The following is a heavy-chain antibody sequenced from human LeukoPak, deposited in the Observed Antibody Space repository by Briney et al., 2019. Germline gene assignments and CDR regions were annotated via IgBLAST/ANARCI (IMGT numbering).Heavy chain of an antibody. J-gene: IGHJ4*02. D-gene: IGHD6-13*01. CDR3: VKGDINSRNWYGAYHFDA. Sequence: GGSLRLSCAASGFTFDDYGMTWVRQAPGKGLEWVSGINYNGGSRSYEDSVKGRFTISRDNAKNSLYLQMNSLRDEDTALCYCVKGDINSRNWYGAYHFDAWGQGTLVTVSS. V-gene: IGHV3-20*04. CDR2: INYNGGSR. CDR1: GFTFDDYG.